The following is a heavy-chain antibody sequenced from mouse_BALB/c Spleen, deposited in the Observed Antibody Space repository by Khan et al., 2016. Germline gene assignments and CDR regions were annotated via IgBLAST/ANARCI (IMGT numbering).Heavy chain of an antibody. CDR1: GFNIKDTY. Sequence: VQLKQSGAELVKPGASVKLSCTASGFNIKDTYMHWVKQRPEQGLEWIGRIDPANGNTKYDPKFQGKATITADTSSNTAYLQLSSLTSEDTAGYYCAHGNYGFAYWGQGTLVTVSA. D-gene: IGHD2-1*01. J-gene: IGHJ3*01. CDR2: IDPANGNT. CDR3: AHGNYGFAY. V-gene: IGHV14-3*02.